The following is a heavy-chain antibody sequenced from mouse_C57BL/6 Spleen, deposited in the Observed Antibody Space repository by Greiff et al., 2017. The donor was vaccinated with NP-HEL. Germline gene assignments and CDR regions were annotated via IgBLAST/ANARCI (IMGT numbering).Heavy chain of an antibody. CDR2: ISYDGSN. D-gene: IGHD1-1*01. V-gene: IGHV3-6*01. CDR1: GYSITSGYY. J-gene: IGHJ3*01. CDR3: ARDGYGRGH. Sequence: EVKLQESGPGLVKPSQSLSLTCSVTGYSITSGYYWNWIRQFPGNKLEWMGYISYDGSNNYNPSLKNRISITRDTSKNQFFLKLNSVTTEDTATYYCARDGYGRGHWGQGTLVTVSA.